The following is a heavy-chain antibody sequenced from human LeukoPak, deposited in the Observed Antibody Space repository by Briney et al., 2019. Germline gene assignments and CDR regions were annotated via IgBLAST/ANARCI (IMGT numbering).Heavy chain of an antibody. J-gene: IGHJ4*02. Sequence: GGSLRLSCAASGFTVSSKYMSWVRQAPGKGLEWVSVIYSGGSTYYADSVKGRFTISRDNSKNTLYLQMNSLRAEDTAVYYCARVSIVGATGGLDYWGQGTLVTVSS. CDR2: IYSGGST. V-gene: IGHV3-53*01. CDR3: ARVSIVGATGGLDY. CDR1: GFTVSSKY. D-gene: IGHD1-26*01.